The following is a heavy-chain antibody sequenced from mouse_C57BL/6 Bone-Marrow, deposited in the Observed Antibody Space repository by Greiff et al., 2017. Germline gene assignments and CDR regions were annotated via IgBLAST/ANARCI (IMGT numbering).Heavy chain of an antibody. J-gene: IGHJ4*01. CDR2: ICSGGDYI. CDR3: TREDFSMDY. V-gene: IGHV5-9-1*02. CDR1: GFTFSSYA. Sequence: EVKLVESGEGLVKPGGSLKLSCAASGFTFSSYAMSWVRQTPEKRLEWVAYICSGGDYIYYADTVKGRFTISRDNARNTQYLQMSSLKSEDTAMYYCTREDFSMDYWGQGTSVTVSS.